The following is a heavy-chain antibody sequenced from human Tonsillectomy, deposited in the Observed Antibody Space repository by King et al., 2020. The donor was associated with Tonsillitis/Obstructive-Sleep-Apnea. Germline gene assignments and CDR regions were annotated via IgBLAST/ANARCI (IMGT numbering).Heavy chain of an antibody. CDR2: IIPIFGTA. Sequence: QLVQSGAEVKKPGSSVKVSCKASGGTFSSYAISWVRQAPGQGLEWMGGIIPIFGTANYAQKFQGRVTITADESTSTAYMELSSLRSEDTAVYYCARDRPGYSYGPFNAFDYWGQGTLVTVSS. D-gene: IGHD5-18*01. CDR1: GGTFSSYA. CDR3: ARDRPGYSYGPFNAFDY. J-gene: IGHJ4*02. V-gene: IGHV1-69*01.